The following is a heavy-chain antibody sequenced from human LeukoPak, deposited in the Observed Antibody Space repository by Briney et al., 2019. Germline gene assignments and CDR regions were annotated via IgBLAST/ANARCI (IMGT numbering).Heavy chain of an antibody. D-gene: IGHD3-3*01. CDR2: IYYSGHT. J-gene: IGHJ6*03. CDR3: ARHRRDHDFWSGSNPTHYYYYMDV. CDR1: GGSISSSSYY. V-gene: IGHV4-39*01. Sequence: PSETLSLTCTVSGGSISSSSYYWGWIRQPPGNGLEWIGTIYYSGHTYYNPPLKSRATISVDTSKNQFSLKLSSVTAADTAVYYCARHRRDHDFWSGSNPTHYYYYMDVWGKGTTVTVSS.